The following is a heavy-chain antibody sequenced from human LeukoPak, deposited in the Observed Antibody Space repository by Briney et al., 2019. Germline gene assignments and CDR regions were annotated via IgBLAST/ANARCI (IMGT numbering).Heavy chain of an antibody. J-gene: IGHJ6*02. V-gene: IGHV3-30-3*01. CDR3: ARVSIGDYPPTYYYYYYGMDV. CDR1: GFTFSSYA. CDR2: ISYDGSNK. Sequence: QVQLVESGGGVVQPGGSLRLSCAASGFTFSSYAMHWVRQAPGKGLEWVAVISYDGSNKYYADSVKGRFTISRDNSKSTLYLQMNSLRAEDTAVYYCARVSIGDYPPTYYYYYYGMDVWGQGTTVTVSS. D-gene: IGHD4-17*01.